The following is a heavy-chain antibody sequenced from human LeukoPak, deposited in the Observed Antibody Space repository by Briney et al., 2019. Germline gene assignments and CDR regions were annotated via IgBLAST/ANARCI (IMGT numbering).Heavy chain of an antibody. CDR2: ISGRGGST. Sequence: GGSLRLSCAASGLSLSTYGMSWVRQAPGKGLECVSSISGRGGSTYYAHYVKGRFTIYRDNSKNTLYLQINSLRGEDTALHYCANDLHWGLDYWGQGALVTVSS. V-gene: IGHV3-23*01. CDR3: ANDLHWGLDY. J-gene: IGHJ4*02. CDR1: GLSLSTYG. D-gene: IGHD3-16*01.